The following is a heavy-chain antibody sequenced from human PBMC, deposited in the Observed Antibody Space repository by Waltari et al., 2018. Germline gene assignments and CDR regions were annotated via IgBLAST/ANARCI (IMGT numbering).Heavy chain of an antibody. V-gene: IGHV3-7*04. D-gene: IGHD6-19*01. Sequence: EVQLVESGGNLVQPGGSLRLSCAASGFTFSSYWITWVRQAPGRGLEWVANIKEDGSQTYYVDSVKGRFIISRDNAKNSLYLQMNSLRAEDTGLYYCARDRGWNTFDYWGQGTLVTVSS. CDR1: GFTFSSYW. CDR2: IKEDGSQT. J-gene: IGHJ4*02. CDR3: ARDRGWNTFDY.